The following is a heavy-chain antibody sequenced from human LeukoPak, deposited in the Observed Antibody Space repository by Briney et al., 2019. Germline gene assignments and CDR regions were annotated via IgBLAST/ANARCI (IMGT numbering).Heavy chain of an antibody. J-gene: IGHJ3*02. CDR1: GFTFSSYS. CDR2: ISSSSSYI. Sequence: GGSLRLSCAASGFTFSSYSMNWVRQAPGKGLEWVSSISSSSSYIYYADSVKGRFTISRDNAKNSLYLQMNSLRGEDTAVYYCARGCYGDYVGAFDIWGQGTMVTVSS. V-gene: IGHV3-21*01. D-gene: IGHD4-17*01. CDR3: ARGCYGDYVGAFDI.